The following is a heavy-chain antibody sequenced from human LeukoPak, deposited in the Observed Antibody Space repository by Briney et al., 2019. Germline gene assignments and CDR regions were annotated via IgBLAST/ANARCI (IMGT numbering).Heavy chain of an antibody. D-gene: IGHD6-13*01. CDR2: INSDGSST. CDR1: GFTFSSYW. J-gene: IGHJ4*02. Sequence: GGSLRLSCAASGFTFSSYWMHWVRQAPGKGLVWVSRINSDGSSTSYADSVKGRFTISRDNAKNTLYLQMNSLRAEDTAVYYCVSGEPSSWYTNFDNWGQGTLVTVSS. V-gene: IGHV3-74*01. CDR3: VSGEPSSWYTNFDN.